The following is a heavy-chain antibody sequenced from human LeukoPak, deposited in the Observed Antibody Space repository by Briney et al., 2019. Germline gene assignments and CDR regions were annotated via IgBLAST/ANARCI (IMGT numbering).Heavy chain of an antibody. J-gene: IGHJ6*03. CDR3: AKVNCGVSSTSCYYYYYYMDV. CDR1: GFTFSSYG. V-gene: IGHV3-30*02. CDR2: IRYDGSNK. D-gene: IGHD2-2*01. Sequence: GGSLRLSCAASGFTFSSYGMHWVRQAPGKGLEWVAFIRYDGSNKYYADSVKGRFTISRDNSKNTLYLQMNGLRAEDTAVYYCAKVNCGVSSTSCYYYYYYMDVWGKGTTVTISS.